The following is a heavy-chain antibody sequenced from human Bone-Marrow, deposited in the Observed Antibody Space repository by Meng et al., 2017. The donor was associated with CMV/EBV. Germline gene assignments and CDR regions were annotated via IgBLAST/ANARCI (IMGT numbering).Heavy chain of an antibody. J-gene: IGHJ1*01. D-gene: IGHD2-2*01. Sequence: SETLSLTCVVSGGSVNSSRYYWGWIRQPPGKGLEWIGNVYYSGATYYNPSLQSRVTISVDTSKNQFSLQLNSVTPEDTAVYCCARVYCSSTSCLNAEYFQHWGQGTLVTVSS. CDR1: GGSVNSSRYY. CDR3: ARVYCSSTSCLNAEYFQH. V-gene: IGHV4-39*07. CDR2: VYYSGAT.